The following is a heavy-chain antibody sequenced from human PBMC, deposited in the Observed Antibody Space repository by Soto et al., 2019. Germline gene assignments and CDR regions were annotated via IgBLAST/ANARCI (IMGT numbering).Heavy chain of an antibody. CDR2: ISAYNGNT. Sequence: ASVKVSCKASGFTFTSYGISWVRQAPGKGLEWMGWISAYNGNTNYAQKLQGRVTMTTDTSTSTAYMELRSLRSDDTAGYYCARWDLRGYGNAPSPFAYWGQGPPSPSPQ. CDR1: GFTFTSYG. D-gene: IGHD5-18*01. CDR3: ARWDLRGYGNAPSPFAY. V-gene: IGHV1-18*01. J-gene: IGHJ4*02.